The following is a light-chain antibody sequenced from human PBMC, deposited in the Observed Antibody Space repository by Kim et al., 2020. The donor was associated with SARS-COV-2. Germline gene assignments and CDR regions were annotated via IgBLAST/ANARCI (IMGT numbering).Light chain of an antibody. Sequence: SPGERATRAGRASQIVTGNSLAWYQKKPGQAPRLLIFAASSRATGIPDRFSGSGSGTDFTLSISRLEPEDFAVYHCKQYASAPRSFGQGTKVEIK. J-gene: IGKJ1*01. CDR1: QIVTGNS. CDR3: KQYASAPRS. CDR2: AAS. V-gene: IGKV3-20*01.